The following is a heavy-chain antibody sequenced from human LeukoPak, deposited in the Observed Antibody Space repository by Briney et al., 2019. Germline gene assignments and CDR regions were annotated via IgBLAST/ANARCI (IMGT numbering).Heavy chain of an antibody. D-gene: IGHD4-17*01. CDR2: IYHSGTT. CDR3: ARPPGNRDYGAAFDW. J-gene: IGHJ4*02. Sequence: SETLSLTCAVSGYSITSGFFWGWIRQPPGKGLEWIGSIYHSGTTYYNPSLKSRVTISVDTAKNQFSLRLNSVTAADTAVYYCARPPGNRDYGAAFDWWGQGTLVIVSS. CDR1: GYSITSGFF. V-gene: IGHV4-38-2*01.